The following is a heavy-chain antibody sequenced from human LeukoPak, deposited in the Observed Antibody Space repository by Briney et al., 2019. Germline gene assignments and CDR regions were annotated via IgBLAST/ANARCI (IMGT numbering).Heavy chain of an antibody. V-gene: IGHV4-59*01. CDR1: GGSNRSYY. CDR2: ISYRGST. CDR3: ARGYRGLPDFEY. D-gene: IGHD1-26*01. J-gene: IGHJ4*02. Sequence: SVTLALTCTVSGGSNRSYYWSWIRQPPGKGLEWIGYISYRGSTNYNPSLKSRVTISVDTSKTQFSLKLSSVTAADTAVYYCARGYRGLPDFEYWGQGILVTVSS.